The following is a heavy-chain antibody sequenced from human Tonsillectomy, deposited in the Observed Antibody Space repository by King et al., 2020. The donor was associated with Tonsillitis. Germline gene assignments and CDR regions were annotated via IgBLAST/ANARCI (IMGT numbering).Heavy chain of an antibody. D-gene: IGHD2-21*01. Sequence: QLVQSGGDVVQPGGSLRLSCGASGFTFSSFGMHWVRQGPGKGLEWVAFIPSDGTNKYYSDSVKGRFTISRDNSKNTLYLQMNSLRAEDTAVYYCARSHKGFDPWGQGTLVTVSS. CDR1: GFTFSSFG. V-gene: IGHV3-30*02. CDR3: ARSHKGFDP. J-gene: IGHJ5*02. CDR2: IPSDGTNK.